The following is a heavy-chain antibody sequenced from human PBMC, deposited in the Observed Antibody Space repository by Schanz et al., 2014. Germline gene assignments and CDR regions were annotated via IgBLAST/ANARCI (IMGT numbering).Heavy chain of an antibody. CDR3: AKGMGYCSGGTCYDYYYYGLDV. Sequence: QVQLVESGGGVVQFGRSLRLSCVASGFTFSSYGMHWVRQAPGKGLEWVSDISSGSSYANYADSVKGRFTISRDNSKNTLYLQMNSLSADDTAVFYCAKGMGYCSGGTCYDYYYYGLDVWGQGTTVTVSS. J-gene: IGHJ6*02. CDR1: GFTFSSYG. D-gene: IGHD2-15*01. V-gene: IGHV3-NL1*01. CDR2: ISSGSSYA.